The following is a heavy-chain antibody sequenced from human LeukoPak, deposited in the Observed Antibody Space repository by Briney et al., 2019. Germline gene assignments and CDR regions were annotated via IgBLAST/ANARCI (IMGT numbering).Heavy chain of an antibody. J-gene: IGHJ2*01. CDR1: GGTFSSYA. CDR2: IIPIFGTA. CDR3: ARVPRGYDSSGYYPNWYFDL. D-gene: IGHD3-22*01. Sequence: SVKVSCKASGGTFSSYAISWVRQAPGQGLEWMGGIIPIFGTANYAQKFQGRVTITADESTSTAYMELSSLRSEDTAVHYCARVPRGYDSSGYYPNWYFDLWGRGTLVTVSS. V-gene: IGHV1-69*13.